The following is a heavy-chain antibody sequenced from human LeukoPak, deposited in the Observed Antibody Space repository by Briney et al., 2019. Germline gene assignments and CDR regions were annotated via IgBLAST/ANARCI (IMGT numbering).Heavy chain of an antibody. CDR1: GFTFTTYW. V-gene: IGHV3-74*01. J-gene: IGHJ4*02. D-gene: IGHD2-21*02. CDR3: AKSAAEVTAMTLDY. Sequence: GGSLRLSCAASGFTFTTYWMHGVRQAPGRGLVWVSRINGDGSRTAYADSVKGRFTISRDNAKNTLDLQMNSLRADDTAVYYCAKSAAEVTAMTLDYWGQGTLVTVSS. CDR2: INGDGSRT.